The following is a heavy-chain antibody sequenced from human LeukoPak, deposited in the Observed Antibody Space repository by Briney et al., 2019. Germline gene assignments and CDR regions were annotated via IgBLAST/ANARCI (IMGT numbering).Heavy chain of an antibody. CDR1: GFTFDDYA. CDR3: AKDNRSGGSWYYFDY. D-gene: IGHD6-13*01. J-gene: IGHJ4*02. Sequence: GRSLRLSCAASGFTFDDYAMHWVRQAPGKGLEWVSGISWNSGSIGYADSVKGRFTISRDNAKNSLYLQMNSLRAEDTALYYCAKDNRSGGSWYYFDYWGQGTLVTVSS. CDR2: ISWNSGSI. V-gene: IGHV3-9*01.